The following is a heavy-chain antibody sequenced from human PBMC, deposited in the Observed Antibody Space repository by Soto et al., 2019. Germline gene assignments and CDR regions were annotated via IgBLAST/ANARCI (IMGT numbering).Heavy chain of an antibody. D-gene: IGHD4-4*01. CDR1: GGSINSYC. CDR3: ARRRRTTVAKFYFDN. V-gene: IGHV4-59*08. Sequence: QVQLQESGPGLVKPSETLSLTCTVSGGSINSYCWSWIRQPPGKGLEWIAYIFDSGNANYNPSLKSRVTISVDTSKNQFSLKLTSVTAADTAVYYCARRRRTTVAKFYFDNWGQGALVTVSS. J-gene: IGHJ4*02. CDR2: IFDSGNA.